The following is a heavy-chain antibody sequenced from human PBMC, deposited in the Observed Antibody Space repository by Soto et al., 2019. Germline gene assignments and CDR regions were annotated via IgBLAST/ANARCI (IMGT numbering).Heavy chain of an antibody. D-gene: IGHD1-7*01. CDR3: ARNILGGTTDY. V-gene: IGHV1-3*01. Sequence: ASVKVSCKASGYTSTNHAIHWVRQAPGQGLEWMGWINAGKGDTQYPQRFQGRVTITRDTSASTAYMELSSLRSEDTAVYYCARNILGGTTDYWGPGTLVTVSS. J-gene: IGHJ4*02. CDR1: GYTSTNHA. CDR2: INAGKGDT.